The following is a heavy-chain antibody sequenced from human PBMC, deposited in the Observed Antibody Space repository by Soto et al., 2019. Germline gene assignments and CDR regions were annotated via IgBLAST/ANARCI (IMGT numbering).Heavy chain of an antibody. J-gene: IGHJ6*03. CDR2: IYHSGST. D-gene: IGHD3-3*01. CDR3: TRSPVQIFGVDYYYYYYMDV. Sequence: PSETLSLTCAVSGCSISSSNWWSWVRQPPGKGLEWIGEIYHSGSTNYNPSLKSRVTISVDKSKNQFSLKLSSVTAADTAVYYCTRSPVQIFGVDYYYYYYMDVWGKGTTVTVSS. CDR1: GCSISSSNW. V-gene: IGHV4-4*02.